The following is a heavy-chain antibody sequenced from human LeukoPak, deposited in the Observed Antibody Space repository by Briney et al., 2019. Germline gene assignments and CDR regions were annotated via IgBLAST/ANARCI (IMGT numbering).Heavy chain of an antibody. Sequence: GGSLRLSCAASGFTFSNYAMHWVRQAPGKGLEWVAIISYDGTNKYYADSVKGRFTISRDNSKNTLYLQMNSLRAEDTAVYYCARDPALYSSSFNWFDPWGQGTLVTVSS. CDR3: ARDPALYSSSFNWFDP. V-gene: IGHV3-30*01. D-gene: IGHD6-13*01. CDR2: ISYDGTNK. CDR1: GFTFSNYA. J-gene: IGHJ5*02.